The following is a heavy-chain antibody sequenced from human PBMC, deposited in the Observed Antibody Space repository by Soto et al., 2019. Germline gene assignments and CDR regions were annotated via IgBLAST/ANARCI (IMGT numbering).Heavy chain of an antibody. CDR2: INGAGSSI. CDR1: GFPFGTYW. V-gene: IGHV3-74*01. J-gene: IGHJ4*02. Sequence: GGSLRLSCAASGFPFGTYWMHWVRQVPGKGLVWVSRINGAGSSITYADSVKGRFTISRDNAKNTLFLQMNSLRAEDTAVYYCAREGVGATFDYWGQGTLVTVSS. D-gene: IGHD1-26*01. CDR3: AREGVGATFDY.